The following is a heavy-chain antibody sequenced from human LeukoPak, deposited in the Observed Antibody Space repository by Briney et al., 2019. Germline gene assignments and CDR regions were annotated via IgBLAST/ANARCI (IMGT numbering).Heavy chain of an antibody. V-gene: IGHV1-18*01. Sequence: ASVKVSCKTSGYTFINYGISWVRQAPGQGLEWMGWISAYNGNTNYAQKLQGRVTMTTDTSTSTAYMELRSLRSDDTAVYYCARYLEINIAAAGQKFDYWGQGTLVTVSS. CDR3: ARYLEINIAAAGQKFDY. CDR1: GYTFINYG. CDR2: ISAYNGNT. D-gene: IGHD6-13*01. J-gene: IGHJ4*02.